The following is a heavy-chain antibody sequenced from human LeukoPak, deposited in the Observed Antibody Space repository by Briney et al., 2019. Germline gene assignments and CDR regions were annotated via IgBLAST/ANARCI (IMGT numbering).Heavy chain of an antibody. CDR3: ARHPYSSSWYYFDY. V-gene: IGHV5-51*01. CDR1: GYSFSSYW. J-gene: IGHJ4*02. D-gene: IGHD6-13*01. CDR2: IYPRDSDT. Sequence: PGESLKISCKGSGYSFSSYWIAWVRQMPGKGLEWMGIIYPRDSDTKYSPSFQGHVTISADKSISTAYLQWSSLKASDTAMYYCARHPYSSSWYYFDYWGQGTLVTVSS.